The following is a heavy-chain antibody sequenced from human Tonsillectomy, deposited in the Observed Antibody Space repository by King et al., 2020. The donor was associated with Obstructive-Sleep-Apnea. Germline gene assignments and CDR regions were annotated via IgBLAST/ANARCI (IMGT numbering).Heavy chain of an antibody. V-gene: IGHV3-7*01. CDR1: GFTFKNDW. Sequence: VQLVESGGGLVQPGGALRLSCAASGFTFKNDWMTWVRQAPGKGLEWGANIKRDGRATNYMDFLKGRFTISRDNAKNSLYLQMNSLRAEDTAIYYCVRDRGDCPDGFFYDVFDIWGQGTVVIVSS. J-gene: IGHJ3*02. D-gene: IGHD2-8*01. CDR2: IKRDGRAT. CDR3: VRDRGDCPDGFFYDVFDI.